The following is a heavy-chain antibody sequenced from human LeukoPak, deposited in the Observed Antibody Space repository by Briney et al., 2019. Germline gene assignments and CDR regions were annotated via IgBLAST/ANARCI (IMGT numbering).Heavy chain of an antibody. CDR3: AREGIAASPWYYFDY. J-gene: IGHJ4*02. Sequence: SQTLSLTCTVSGGSISSGSYYWSWIRQPAGKGLEWIGRIYTSGSTNYNPSLKSRVTISVDTSKNQFSLKLSSVTAADTAVYYCAREGIAASPWYYFDYWGQGTLVTVSS. D-gene: IGHD6-25*01. CDR1: GGSISSGSYY. V-gene: IGHV4-61*02. CDR2: IYTSGST.